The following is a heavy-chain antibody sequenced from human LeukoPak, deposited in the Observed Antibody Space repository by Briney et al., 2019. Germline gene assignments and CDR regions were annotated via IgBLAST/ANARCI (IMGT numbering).Heavy chain of an antibody. CDR3: ARVAYDSSGYEDY. D-gene: IGHD3-22*01. V-gene: IGHV4-34*01. J-gene: IGHJ4*02. CDR1: GGSFSGYY. CDR2: IYHSGST. Sequence: PSETLSLTCAVYGGSFSGYYWSWIRQPPGKGLEWIGSIYHSGSTYYNPSLKSRVTISVDTSKNQFSLKLSSVTAADTAVYYCARVAYDSSGYEDYWGQGTLVTVSS.